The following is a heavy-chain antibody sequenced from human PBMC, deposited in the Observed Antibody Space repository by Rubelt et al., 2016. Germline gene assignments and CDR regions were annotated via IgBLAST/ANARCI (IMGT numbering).Heavy chain of an antibody. CDR1: GYTFSGYS. CDR2: INPNSGRT. D-gene: IGHD2-2*01. CDR3: ARDHCVSSTCYLDY. J-gene: IGHJ4*02. Sequence: QVQLVQSGAAVKKPGASVKVSCKASGYTFSGYSMHWVRQAPGHGLEWVGWINPNSGRTNYTQTFQGRVTMTTATSITTAYMELNTLISDDTAVYYCARDHCVSSTCYLDYWGQGTLVTVSS. V-gene: IGHV1-2*02.